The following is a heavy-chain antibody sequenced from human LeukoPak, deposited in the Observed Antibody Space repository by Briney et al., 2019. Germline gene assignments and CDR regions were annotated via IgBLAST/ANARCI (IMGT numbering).Heavy chain of an antibody. CDR2: IYYSGST. J-gene: IGHJ4*02. Sequence: SQTLSLTCTVSGGSISSGGYYWSWIRRHPGKGLEWIGYIYYSGSTYYNPSLKSRVTISVDTSKNQFSLKLSSVTAADTAVYYCARDLDGGGLLDYWGQGTLVTVSS. CDR1: GGSISSGGYY. CDR3: ARDLDGGGLLDY. V-gene: IGHV4-31*03. D-gene: IGHD2-21*01.